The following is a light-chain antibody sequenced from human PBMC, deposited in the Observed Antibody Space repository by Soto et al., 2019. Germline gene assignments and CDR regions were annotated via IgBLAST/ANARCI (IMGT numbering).Light chain of an antibody. CDR1: DTDVGQDKS. Sequence: QSALTQPASVSGSRGQSIIISCVGLDTDVGQDKSVSWYQQGPGQAPKLLIFEVTNRPSGVSKRFSGSRSGNTASLTISGLQPDDAGDYFCVSYTDTDTLVFGAGTKVTVL. V-gene: IGLV2-14*01. CDR3: VSYTDTDTLV. J-gene: IGLJ1*01. CDR2: EVT.